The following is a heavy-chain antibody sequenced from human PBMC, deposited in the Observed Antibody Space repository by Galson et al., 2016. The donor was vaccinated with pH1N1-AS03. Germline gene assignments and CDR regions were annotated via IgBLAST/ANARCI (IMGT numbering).Heavy chain of an antibody. J-gene: IGHJ4*02. CDR2: IRSKTYSYAT. Sequence: SLRLSCAASGFTFSEFAVNWVRQASGKGLEWVGRIRSKTYSYATAYAASVKGRFTISRDDPRNTAYLQMNSLKIEDTAVYYCTLISSAVPASNDFWGQGTLVTVSS. CDR1: GFTFSEFA. CDR3: TLISSAVPASNDF. D-gene: IGHD2-2*01. V-gene: IGHV3-73*01.